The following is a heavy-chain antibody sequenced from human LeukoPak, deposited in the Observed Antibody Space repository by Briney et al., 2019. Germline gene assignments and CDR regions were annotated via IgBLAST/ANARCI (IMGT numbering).Heavy chain of an antibody. CDR2: IAPNSVDT. Sequence: GASVKVSCKASGYTFTDYYMHWVRQAPGQGLEWMGWIAPNSVDTNYAQKFQGRVTMTRATSISTAHMELSRLKSDDTAVYYCARDIGSGWYWIGGNYWGQGTLVTVSS. V-gene: IGHV1-2*02. D-gene: IGHD6-19*01. CDR3: ARDIGSGWYWIGGNY. CDR1: GYTFTDYY. J-gene: IGHJ4*02.